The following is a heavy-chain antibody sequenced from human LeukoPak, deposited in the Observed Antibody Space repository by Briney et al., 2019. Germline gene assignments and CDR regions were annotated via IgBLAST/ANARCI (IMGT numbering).Heavy chain of an antibody. CDR3: ATDRDYVWGSYRPYWYFDL. CDR1: GYTLTELS. V-gene: IGHV1-24*01. CDR2: FDPEDGET. Sequence: GASVTVSCKVSGYTLTELSMHWVRQAPGKGLEWMGGFDPEDGETIYAQKFQGRLTMTEDTSTDTAYMELSSLRSEDTAVYYCATDRDYVWGSYRPYWYFDLWGRGTLVTVSS. D-gene: IGHD3-16*02. J-gene: IGHJ2*01.